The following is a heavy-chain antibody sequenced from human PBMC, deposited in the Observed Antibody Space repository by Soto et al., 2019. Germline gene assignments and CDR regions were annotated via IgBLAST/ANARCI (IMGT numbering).Heavy chain of an antibody. D-gene: IGHD1-1*01. V-gene: IGHV4-39*01. CDR2: IYYSGST. Sequence: QLQLQESGPGLVKPSETLSLTCTVSGGSISSSSYYWGWIRQPPGKGLEWIGSIYYSGSTYYNPSLKSRVTISVDTSKNQFSLKLSSVTAADTAVYCCARHHERNWFDPWGQGTLVTVSS. CDR1: GGSISSSSYY. CDR3: ARHHERNWFDP. J-gene: IGHJ5*02.